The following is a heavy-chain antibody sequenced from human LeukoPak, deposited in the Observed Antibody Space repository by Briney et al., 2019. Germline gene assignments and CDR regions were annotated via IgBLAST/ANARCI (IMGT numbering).Heavy chain of an antibody. CDR2: IYYSGST. V-gene: IGHV4-39*07. D-gene: IGHD3-3*01. J-gene: IGHJ4*02. CDR1: GGSISSSSYY. CDR3: ARASRFLEWLPPSYYFDY. Sequence: SETLSLTCTVSGGSISSSSYYWGWIRQPPGKGLEWIGSIYYSGSTYYNPSLKSRVTISVDTSKNQFSLKLSSVTAADTAVYYCARASRFLEWLPPSYYFDYWGQGTLVTVSS.